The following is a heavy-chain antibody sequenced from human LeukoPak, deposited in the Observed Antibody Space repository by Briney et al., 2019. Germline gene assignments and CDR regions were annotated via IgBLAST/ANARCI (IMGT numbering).Heavy chain of an antibody. V-gene: IGHV3-23*01. CDR3: AKDRWDTAMVG. CDR1: GFTFSSYA. J-gene: IGHJ4*02. D-gene: IGHD5-18*01. Sequence: GGFLRLSCAASGFTFSSYAMSWVRQAPGKGLEWVSAISGSGGSTYYADSVKGRFTISRDNSKDTLYLQMNSLRAEDTAVYYCAKDRWDTAMVGWGQGTLVTVSS. CDR2: ISGSGGST.